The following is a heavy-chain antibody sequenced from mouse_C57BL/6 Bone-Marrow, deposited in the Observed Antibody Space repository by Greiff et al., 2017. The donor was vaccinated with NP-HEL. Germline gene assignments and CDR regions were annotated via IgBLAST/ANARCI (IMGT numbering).Heavy chain of an antibody. CDR3: ARPIWLLDFDY. J-gene: IGHJ2*01. D-gene: IGHD2-2*01. Sequence: EVQLQQSGPVLVKPGASVKMSCKASGYTFTDYYMNWVKQSHGKSLEWIGVINPYNGGTSYNQKFKGKATLTVDKSSSTAYMELNSLTSEDSAVYYCARPIWLLDFDYWGQGTTLTVSS. V-gene: IGHV1-19*01. CDR2: INPYNGGT. CDR1: GYTFTDYY.